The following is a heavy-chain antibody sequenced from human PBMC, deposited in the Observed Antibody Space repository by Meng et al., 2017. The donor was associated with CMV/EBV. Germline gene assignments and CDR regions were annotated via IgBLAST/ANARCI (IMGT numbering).Heavy chain of an antibody. V-gene: IGHV1-69*10. CDR1: GGTFSSYA. CDR2: IIPILGIA. CDR3: ATKEGEFWSGYYPDYYGMDV. J-gene: IGHJ6*02. D-gene: IGHD3-3*01. Sequence: SVKVSCKASGGTFSSYAISWVRQAPGQGLEWMGGIIPILGIANYAQKSQGRVTITADKSTSTAYMELSSLRSEDTAVYYCATKEGEFWSGYYPDYYGMDVWGQGTTVTVSS.